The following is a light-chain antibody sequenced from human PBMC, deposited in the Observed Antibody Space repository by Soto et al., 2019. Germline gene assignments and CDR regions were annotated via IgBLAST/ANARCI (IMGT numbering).Light chain of an antibody. Sequence: DIVLSQSPCTVSLYPGESATLSCRASQSVSSSYLAWYQQKPGQAPRLLIYDASNRATGIPARFSGSGSGTDFTLTISSLEPEDFTLYYCQHRSNLPQTSAQLTKVDIK. J-gene: IGKJ1*01. CDR2: DAS. CDR1: QSVSSSY. V-gene: IGKV3-11*01. CDR3: QHRSNLPQT.